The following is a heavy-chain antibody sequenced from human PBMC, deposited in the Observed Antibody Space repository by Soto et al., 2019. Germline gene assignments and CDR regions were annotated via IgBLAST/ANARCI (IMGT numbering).Heavy chain of an antibody. V-gene: IGHV4-4*02. CDR2: ISQSAST. Sequence: SETLSLTCTVSGDSMSSSNWWNWVRQPPGKGLDWIGEISQSASTNYNPSLKSRVSISVDRSKNQFSLKLNSVTAADTAVYYCARGAYYFDYWGQGSLVTVSS. CDR1: GDSMSSSNW. CDR3: ARGAYYFDY. J-gene: IGHJ4*02. D-gene: IGHD2-21*01.